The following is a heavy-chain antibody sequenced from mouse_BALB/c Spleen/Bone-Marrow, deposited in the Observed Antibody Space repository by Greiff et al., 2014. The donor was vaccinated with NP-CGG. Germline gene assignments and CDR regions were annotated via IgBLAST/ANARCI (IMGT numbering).Heavy chain of an antibody. CDR2: IRGDGTT. CDR1: GFSLTAYG. CDR3: ARFTTVVPFDY. V-gene: IGHV2-6-7*01. D-gene: IGHD1-1*01. Sequence: VKLVESGPGLVAPSQSLSITCTVSGFSLTAYGVNWVRQPPGKGLEWLGMIRGDGTTDYNSALRSRLSISKDNPKSQVFLKMNSLQADDIARYYCARFTTVVPFDYWGQGTTLTVSS. J-gene: IGHJ2*01.